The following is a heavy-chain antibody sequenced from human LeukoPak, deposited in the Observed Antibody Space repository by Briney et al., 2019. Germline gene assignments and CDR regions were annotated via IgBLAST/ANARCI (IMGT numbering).Heavy chain of an antibody. Sequence: ASVNVSCKASGYTFTGYYMHWVRQAAGQGLDWMGWINPNSGGTNYAQKFQGRVTMTRDTSISTAYMELSRLRSDDTAVYYCARDLLSDTPDYWGQGTLVTVSS. CDR2: INPNSGGT. CDR1: GYTFTGYY. V-gene: IGHV1-2*02. D-gene: IGHD2-21*02. J-gene: IGHJ4*02. CDR3: ARDLLSDTPDY.